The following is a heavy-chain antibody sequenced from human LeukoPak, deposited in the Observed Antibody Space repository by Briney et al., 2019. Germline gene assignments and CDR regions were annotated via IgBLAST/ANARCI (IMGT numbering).Heavy chain of an antibody. V-gene: IGHV3-53*01. Sequence: GGSLRLSCAASGFTVRSNSLSWVRQAPGKGLEWVSVIYSGGSTYYADSVNGRFTISRDSSKNTLYLQMNSLRAEDTAVYYCAKGAGNFDWSYHDYWGQGTLVTVSS. D-gene: IGHD3-9*01. CDR3: AKGAGNFDWSYHDY. CDR1: GFTVRSNS. J-gene: IGHJ4*02. CDR2: IYSGGST.